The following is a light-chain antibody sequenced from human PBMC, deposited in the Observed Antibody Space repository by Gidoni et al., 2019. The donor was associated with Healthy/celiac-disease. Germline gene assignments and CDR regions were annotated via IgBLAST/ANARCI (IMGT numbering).Light chain of an antibody. J-gene: IGLJ1*01. CDR3: SSYTSSSTLYV. Sequence: QSALTQPASVSGSPGQSITISCTGTISDVGGYNYVSWYPQHPGKAPKLMIYDVSNRPSGVSNRFSGSKSGNTASLTISGLQAEDEADYYCSSYTSSSTLYVFGTGTKVTVL. CDR1: ISDVGGYNY. CDR2: DVS. V-gene: IGLV2-14*03.